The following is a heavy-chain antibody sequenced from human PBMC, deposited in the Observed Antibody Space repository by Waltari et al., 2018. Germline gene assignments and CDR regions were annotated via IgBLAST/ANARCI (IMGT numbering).Heavy chain of an antibody. V-gene: IGHV1-3*01. CDR1: GYTFTSYA. D-gene: IGHD6-6*01. J-gene: IGHJ6*02. CDR3: ARSTLPSSASTQAAYGMDV. CDR2: INAGNGNT. Sequence: QVQLVQSGAEVKNPGASVKVSCKASGYTFTSYAMHWVRQAPGQRLEWMGWINAGNGNTKYSQKFQGRVTITRDTSASTAYMELSSLRSEDTAVYYCARSTLPSSASTQAAYGMDVWGQGTTVTVSS.